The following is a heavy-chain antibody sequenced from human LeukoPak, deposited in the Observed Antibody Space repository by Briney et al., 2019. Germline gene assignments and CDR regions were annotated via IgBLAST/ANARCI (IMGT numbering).Heavy chain of an antibody. CDR2: ISSSGSTI. V-gene: IGHV3-48*04. D-gene: IGHD3-22*01. J-gene: IGHJ4*02. CDR3: ARGQLYYDSSGYPLFDY. CDR1: GFAFSSYA. Sequence: GGSLRLSCAASGFAFSSYAMSWVRQAPGKGLEWVSYISSSGSTIYYADSVKGRFTISRDNAKNSLYLQMNSLRAEDTAVYYCARGQLYYDSSGYPLFDYWGQGTLVTVSS.